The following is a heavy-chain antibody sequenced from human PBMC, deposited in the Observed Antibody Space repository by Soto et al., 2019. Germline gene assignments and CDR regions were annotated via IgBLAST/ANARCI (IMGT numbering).Heavy chain of an antibody. CDR1: GFPLSNAW. Sequence: EVQLVESGGGFVEPGGSLRLSCAGSGFPLSNAWINWVRHVPGKGLEWVGRIKSRANGGTTDFAAPVRGRFAITRDDSRNVAHMQLNALHTGDTGIYYCTTDSFSSVVVVRFDCWGHGSPVTVSS. CDR3: TTDSFSSVVVVRFDC. V-gene: IGHV3-15*07. CDR2: IKSRANGGTT. J-gene: IGHJ4*01. D-gene: IGHD2-15*01.